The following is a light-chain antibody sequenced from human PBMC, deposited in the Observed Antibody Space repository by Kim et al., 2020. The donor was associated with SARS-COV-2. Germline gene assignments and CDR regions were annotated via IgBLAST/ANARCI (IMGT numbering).Light chain of an antibody. CDR3: QQRSNWPPIFT. CDR2: DAS. V-gene: IGKV3-11*01. CDR1: QSVSSY. Sequence: PGERATLSCRASQSVSSYLAWYQQKPGQAPRLLIYDASNRATGIPARFSGGGSGTDFTLTISSLEPEDFAVYYCQQRSNWPPIFTFGPGTKVDIK. J-gene: IGKJ3*01.